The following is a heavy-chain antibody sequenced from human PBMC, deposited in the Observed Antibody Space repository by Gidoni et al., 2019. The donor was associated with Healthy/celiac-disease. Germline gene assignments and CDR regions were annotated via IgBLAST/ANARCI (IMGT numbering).Heavy chain of an antibody. CDR2: ISGSGGST. V-gene: IGHV3-23*01. J-gene: IGHJ6*02. CDR1: GFTFSSYA. CDR3: AKGGHYDSSGSYYYYGMDV. D-gene: IGHD3-22*01. Sequence: EVQLLESGGDLVQPGGSLRLSCAASGFTFSSYAMSWDRQAPGKGLEWVSAISGSGGSTYCADSVKGRFTISRDNSKNTLYLQMNSLRAEDTAVYYCAKGGHYDSSGSYYYYGMDVWGQGTTVTVSS.